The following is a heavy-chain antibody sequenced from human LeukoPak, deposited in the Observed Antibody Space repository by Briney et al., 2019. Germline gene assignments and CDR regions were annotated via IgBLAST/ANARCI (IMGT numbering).Heavy chain of an antibody. Sequence: GGSLRLSCAASGFTYSHYGMHWVRQAPGKGLEWVAVIWSDGTEKYYADAVKGRFTISRDNSRNTLYLQLNSLRGEDTAVYYCARDAQRGFDYSNSLQYWGQGTLVSVSS. CDR3: ARDAQRGFDYSNSLQY. D-gene: IGHD4-11*01. CDR1: GFTYSHYG. V-gene: IGHV3-33*08. J-gene: IGHJ4*02. CDR2: IWSDGTEK.